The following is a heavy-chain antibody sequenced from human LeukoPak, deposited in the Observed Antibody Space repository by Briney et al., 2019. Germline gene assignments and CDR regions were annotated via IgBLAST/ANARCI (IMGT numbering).Heavy chain of an antibody. CDR1: GFTVSSNY. CDR3: AKDSKIVGPTFRSYHYMDV. D-gene: IGHD1-26*01. V-gene: IGHV3-23*01. Sequence: GGSLRLSCAASGFTVSSNYMSWVRQAPGKGLEWVSGISGSGGSTYYADSVKGRFTISRDNSKKTLYLQMNSLRAEDTAVYYCAKDSKIVGPTFRSYHYMDVWGKGTTVTVSS. J-gene: IGHJ6*03. CDR2: ISGSGGST.